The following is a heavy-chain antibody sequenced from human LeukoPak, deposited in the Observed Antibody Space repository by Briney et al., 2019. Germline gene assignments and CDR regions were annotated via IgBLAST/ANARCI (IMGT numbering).Heavy chain of an antibody. CDR3: ARAADTAMDRDYYYYYYMDV. CDR1: GGSISSHY. D-gene: IGHD5-18*01. Sequence: SETLSLTCTVSGGSISSHYWSWIRQPPGKGLEWIGCIYYSGSTNYNPSLKSRVTTSVDTSKNQCSLKLSSVTAADTAVYYCARAADTAMDRDYYYYYYMDVWGKGTTVTVSS. V-gene: IGHV4-59*11. J-gene: IGHJ6*03. CDR2: IYYSGST.